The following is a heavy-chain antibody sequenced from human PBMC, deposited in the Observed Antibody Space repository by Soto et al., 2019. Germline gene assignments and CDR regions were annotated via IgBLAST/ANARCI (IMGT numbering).Heavy chain of an antibody. Sequence: GASVKVSCKASGYTFTSYAMHWVRQAPGQRLEWKGWINAGNGNTKYSQKFQGRVTITRDTSASTAYMELSSLRSEDTAVYYCARVGSNWNGNWFDPWGQGTLVTVSS. V-gene: IGHV1-3*01. CDR2: INAGNGNT. D-gene: IGHD1-1*01. CDR3: ARVGSNWNGNWFDP. J-gene: IGHJ5*02. CDR1: GYTFTSYA.